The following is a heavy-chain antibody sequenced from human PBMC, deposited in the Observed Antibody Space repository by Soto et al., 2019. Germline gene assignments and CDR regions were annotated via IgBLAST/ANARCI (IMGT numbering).Heavy chain of an antibody. CDR3: AKWGSNGWYDACEI. Sequence: EVQLLESGGGLVQPGGSLRLSCAASGFTFSSYVMNWVRQAPGKGLEWVSTISGSGGSTYYADSVEGRFTFSRDNSNNTLHLLMNSLRAEDTAVYYCAKWGSNGWYDACEIWGQGKMVTVSS. CDR2: ISGSGGST. CDR1: GFTFSSYV. V-gene: IGHV3-23*01. D-gene: IGHD6-19*01. J-gene: IGHJ3*02.